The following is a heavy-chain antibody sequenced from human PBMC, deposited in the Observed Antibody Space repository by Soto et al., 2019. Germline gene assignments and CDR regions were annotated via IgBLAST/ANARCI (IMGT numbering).Heavy chain of an antibody. CDR2: ISYDGSNK. Sequence: GGSLRLSCAASGFTFSSYGMHWVRQAPGKGLEWVAVISYDGSNKYYADSVKGRFTISRDNSKNTLYLQMNSLRAEDTAVYYCAKSGLYGSGEERGVNYYYGMDVWGQGTTVTVSS. D-gene: IGHD3-10*01. CDR3: AKSGLYGSGEERGVNYYYGMDV. J-gene: IGHJ6*02. CDR1: GFTFSSYG. V-gene: IGHV3-30*18.